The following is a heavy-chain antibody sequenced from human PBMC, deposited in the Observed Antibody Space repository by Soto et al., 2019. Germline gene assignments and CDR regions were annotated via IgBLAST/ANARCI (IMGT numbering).Heavy chain of an antibody. CDR1: GYTFTDYD. CDR2: MNPNTGNT. CDR3: ARGFSSYSDH. D-gene: IGHD6-13*01. J-gene: IGHJ4*02. Sequence: DSVKVSCKASGYTFTDYDINWVRQAAGQGLEWMGWMNPNTGNTAYAQKFEGRLTLTRDTPTSTAYMDLRSLTSEDTAVYYCARGFSSYSDHWAQGNLVTVSS. V-gene: IGHV1-8*02.